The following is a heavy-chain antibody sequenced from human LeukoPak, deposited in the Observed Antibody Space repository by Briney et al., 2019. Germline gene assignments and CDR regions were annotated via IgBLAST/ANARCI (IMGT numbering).Heavy chain of an antibody. CDR2: IYYSGST. Sequence: SETLSLTCAVSGGSISINTFYWGWIRQPPGKGLEWIGSIYYSGSTYYNPSLKSRVTISVDTSKNHFSLKLSSVTAADTAVYYCARRYKGYCSSTSCDYFDYWGQGTLVTVSS. J-gene: IGHJ4*02. CDR1: GGSISINTFY. D-gene: IGHD2-2*01. V-gene: IGHV4-39*02. CDR3: ARRYKGYCSSTSCDYFDY.